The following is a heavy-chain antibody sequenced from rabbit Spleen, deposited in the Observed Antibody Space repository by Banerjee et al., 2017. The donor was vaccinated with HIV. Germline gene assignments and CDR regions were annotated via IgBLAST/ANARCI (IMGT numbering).Heavy chain of an antibody. D-gene: IGHD1-1*01. CDR3: ARGADTSWYSLTRLDL. J-gene: IGHJ3*01. CDR2: IDSGSSGFT. Sequence: QEQLVESGGGLVKPGASLTRTCIASGVSFSGSSYMCWVRQAPGKGLEWNACIDSGSSGFTYFASWAKGRFTISKTSSTTVTLQMTSLTAADTATFFCARGADTSWYSLTRLDLWGPGTLVTVS. CDR1: GVSFSGSSY. V-gene: IGHV1S45*01.